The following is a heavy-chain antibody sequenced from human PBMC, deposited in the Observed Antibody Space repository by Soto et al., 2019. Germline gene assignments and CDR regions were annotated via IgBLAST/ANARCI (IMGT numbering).Heavy chain of an antibody. CDR2: IYDSGSS. D-gene: IGHD5-12*01. CDR3: AREKGYTSGPKNFDY. V-gene: IGHV4-30-4*01. Sequence: PSETLSLTCTVSGASISSGDYFWSWIRQSPGKGLEWIGYIYDSGSSYYNPSLQSRVTMSVDTSKNQFSLKLSSVTAADTAVYYCAREKGYTSGPKNFDYWGQGPWSPSPQ. J-gene: IGHJ4*02. CDR1: GASISSGDYF.